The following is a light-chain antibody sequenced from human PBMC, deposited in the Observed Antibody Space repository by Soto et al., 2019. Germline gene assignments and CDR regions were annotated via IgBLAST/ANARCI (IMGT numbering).Light chain of an antibody. Sequence: QSALTQPRSVSGSPGQSVTISCTGTSRDVGGYNNVSWYQQHPGKAPKLMIYDISKRPSGVPDRFSGSKSGNTASLTISGLQAEDEADYYCCSYAGSYTLVFGGGTKVTVL. V-gene: IGLV2-11*01. CDR2: DIS. CDR3: CSYAGSYTLV. J-gene: IGLJ2*01. CDR1: SRDVGGYNN.